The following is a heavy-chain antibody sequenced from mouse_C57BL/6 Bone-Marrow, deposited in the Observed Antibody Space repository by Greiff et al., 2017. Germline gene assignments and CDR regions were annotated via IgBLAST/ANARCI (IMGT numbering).Heavy chain of an antibody. Sequence: EVKVVESGGGLVKPGGSLKLSCAASGFTFSDYGMHWVRQAPEKGLEWVAYISSGSSTIYYADTVKGRFTISRDNAKNTLFLQMTSLRSEDTAMYYCARGGYSAWFAYWGRGTLVTVSA. J-gene: IGHJ3*01. D-gene: IGHD2-3*01. V-gene: IGHV5-17*01. CDR3: ARGGYSAWFAY. CDR1: GFTFSDYG. CDR2: ISSGSSTI.